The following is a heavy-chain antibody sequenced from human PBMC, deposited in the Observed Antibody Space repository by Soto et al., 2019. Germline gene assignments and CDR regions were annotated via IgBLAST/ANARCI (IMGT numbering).Heavy chain of an antibody. CDR2: ISDYNVNT. CDR3: AREKEWLWLQRDQPYGMDV. J-gene: IGHJ6*02. CDR1: GYTFTNYG. Sequence: QVQLVQSGAEVKRPGASVKVSCKASGYTFTNYGVSWVRQAPGQGLEWIGWISDYNVNTNYAQKFQGRVTMTTDTSTSTAYLELRSLRSDDTAVYFCAREKEWLWLQRDQPYGMDVWGQGTTVTVSS. D-gene: IGHD5-18*01. V-gene: IGHV1-18*01.